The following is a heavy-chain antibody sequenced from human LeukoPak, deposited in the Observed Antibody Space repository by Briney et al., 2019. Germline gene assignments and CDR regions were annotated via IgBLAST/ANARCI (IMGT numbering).Heavy chain of an antibody. CDR1: GGSISSSGSY. Sequence: PSETLSLTCTVSGGSISSSGSYWGWIRQPPGQGLEYIGTIYSTGRSTYYSPSLKRRVAISVDTSKNQFSLKLSSVTAADTAVYYCARGGLPRENWFDPWGQGTLVTVSS. CDR2: IYSTGRST. D-gene: IGHD1-26*01. J-gene: IGHJ5*02. CDR3: ARGGLPRENWFDP. V-gene: IGHV4-39*07.